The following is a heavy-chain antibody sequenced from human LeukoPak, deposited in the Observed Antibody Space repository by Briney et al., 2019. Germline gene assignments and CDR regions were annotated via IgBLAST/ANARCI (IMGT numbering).Heavy chain of an antibody. CDR3: ARDPSLASVTTFYYYGMDV. D-gene: IGHD4-17*01. V-gene: IGHV3-33*01. Sequence: PGGSLRLSCAASGFTFSSYGMHWVRQAPGKGLEWVAVIWYDGSNKYYADSVKGRFTISRDNSKNTLYLQMNSLRAEDTAVYYCARDPSLASVTTFYYYGMDVWAKGPRSPSP. J-gene: IGHJ6*02. CDR2: IWYDGSNK. CDR1: GFTFSSYG.